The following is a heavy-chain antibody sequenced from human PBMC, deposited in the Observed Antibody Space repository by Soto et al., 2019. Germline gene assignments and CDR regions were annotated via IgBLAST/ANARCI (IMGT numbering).Heavy chain of an antibody. J-gene: IGHJ4*02. D-gene: IGHD6-6*01. V-gene: IGHV3-66*01. CDR1: GFSVSNNY. CDR2: IYSGGYT. CDR3: ARVVAARSY. Sequence: EVQVVESGGRLVRPGGSLRLSCTPSGFSVSNNYMSWVRQAPGKGLEWVSVIYSGGYTYYADSVRDRFIISRDNSKNIVYLQMNSLRDDDAAMYYCARVVAARSYWGQGTLVTVSA.